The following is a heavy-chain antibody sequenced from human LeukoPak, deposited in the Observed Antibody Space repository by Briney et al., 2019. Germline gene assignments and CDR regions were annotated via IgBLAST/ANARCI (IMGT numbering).Heavy chain of an antibody. D-gene: IGHD6-19*01. CDR2: ISSSSSYI. Sequence: GGSLRLSCAASGFTFSSYSMNWVRQAPGKGLEWVSSISSSSSYIYYADSVKGRFTISRDNAKNSLYLQMNSLRAEDTAVYYCARDVRSGWYRVGYYYYGMDVWGQGTTVTVSS. CDR1: GFTFSSYS. V-gene: IGHV3-21*01. J-gene: IGHJ6*02. CDR3: ARDVRSGWYRVGYYYYGMDV.